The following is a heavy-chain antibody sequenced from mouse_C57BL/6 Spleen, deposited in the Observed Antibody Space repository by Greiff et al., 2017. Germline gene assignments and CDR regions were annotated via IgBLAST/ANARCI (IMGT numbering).Heavy chain of an antibody. CDR2: IYPGSGNT. Sequence: ESGPELVKPGASVKISCKASGYSFTSYYIHWVKQRPGQGLEWIGWIYPGSGNTKYNEKFKGKATLTADTSSSTAYMQLSSLSSEDSAVYYCARWDSTWYFDVWGTGTTVTVSS. J-gene: IGHJ1*03. V-gene: IGHV1-66*01. D-gene: IGHD2-5*01. CDR3: ARWDSTWYFDV. CDR1: GYSFTSYY.